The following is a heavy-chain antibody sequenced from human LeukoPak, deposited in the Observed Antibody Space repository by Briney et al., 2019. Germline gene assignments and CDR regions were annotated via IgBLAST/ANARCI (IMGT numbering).Heavy chain of an antibody. CDR2: IYYSGST. D-gene: IGHD3-9*01. CDR3: ARGLNYDILTGYYPYYYYYMDV. CDR1: GGSISGYY. Sequence: ASETLSLTCTVSGGSISGYYWSWIRQPPGKGLEWIGYIYYSGSTNYNPSLKSRVTISVDTSKNQFSLKLSSVTAADTAVYYCARGLNYDILTGYYPYYYYYMDVWGKGTTVTISS. J-gene: IGHJ6*03. V-gene: IGHV4-59*01.